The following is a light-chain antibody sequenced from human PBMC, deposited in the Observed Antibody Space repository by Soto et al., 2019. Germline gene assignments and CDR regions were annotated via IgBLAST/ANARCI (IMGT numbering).Light chain of an antibody. CDR3: QQYGSSPPLT. V-gene: IGKV3-20*01. CDR1: QSVGSNS. CDR2: GAS. J-gene: IGKJ4*01. Sequence: EFVLTQSPGTLSLSPGERATLSCRASQSVGSNSLAWYQQKPGQAPRILIYGASTRATGIPDRFSASGSGTDFTLTISRLEPEDFAVYYCQQYGSSPPLTLGGGTKVEIK.